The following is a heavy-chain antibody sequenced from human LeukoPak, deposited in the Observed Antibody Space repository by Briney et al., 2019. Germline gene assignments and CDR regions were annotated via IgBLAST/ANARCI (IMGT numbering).Heavy chain of an antibody. CDR2: ISGSGGST. J-gene: IGHJ3*02. V-gene: IGHV3-23*01. CDR3: AKDRSPYYYDSSGRGENAFDI. Sequence: PGGSLRLSCAASGFTFSSYAMSWVRQAPGKGLEWVSAISGSGGSTYYADSVKGRFTISRDNSKNTLYLQMNSLRAEDTAVYYCAKDRSPYYYDSSGRGENAFDIWGQGTMATVSS. CDR1: GFTFSSYA. D-gene: IGHD3-22*01.